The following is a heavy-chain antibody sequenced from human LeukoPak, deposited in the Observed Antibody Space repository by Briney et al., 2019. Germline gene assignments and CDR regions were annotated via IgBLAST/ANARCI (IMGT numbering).Heavy chain of an antibody. D-gene: IGHD5-24*01. Sequence: SETLSLTCTVSGGSISSYYWGWIRQPPGKGLEWIGSIYYSGSTYYNPSLKSRVTISVDTSKNQFSLKLSSVTAADTAVYYCARDGEMATINWGQGTLVTVSS. CDR3: ARDGEMATIN. CDR2: IYYSGST. V-gene: IGHV4-39*07. J-gene: IGHJ4*02. CDR1: GGSISSYY.